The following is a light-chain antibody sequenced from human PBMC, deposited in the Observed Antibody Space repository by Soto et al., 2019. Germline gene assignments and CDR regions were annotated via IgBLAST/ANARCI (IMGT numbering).Light chain of an antibody. CDR1: QRVSSNY. CDR2: GAS. V-gene: IGKV3-20*01. Sequence: EIVLTQSPGTLSLSPGDRATLSCRASQRVSSNYLAWYQQRPGQAPRLLIYGASSRATGIPDRFSGSGSGTDFTLTISRLEPEDFAVYYCQQYGSSGTFGQGTKVDIK. J-gene: IGKJ1*01. CDR3: QQYGSSGT.